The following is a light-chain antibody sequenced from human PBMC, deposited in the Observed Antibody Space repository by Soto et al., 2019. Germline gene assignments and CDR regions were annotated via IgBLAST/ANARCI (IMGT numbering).Light chain of an antibody. CDR2: ANN. J-gene: IGLJ7*01. V-gene: IGLV1-40*01. Sequence: QSVLTQPPSVSGAPGQKVTISCTGSSSNIGARYDVHWYQQLPGTAPKLLIYANNNRPSGVPDRFSGSKSGTSASLAITGFQAEDEADYYCQSYDSSLNGFAGFGGGTQLTVL. CDR3: QSYDSSLNGFAG. CDR1: SSNIGARYD.